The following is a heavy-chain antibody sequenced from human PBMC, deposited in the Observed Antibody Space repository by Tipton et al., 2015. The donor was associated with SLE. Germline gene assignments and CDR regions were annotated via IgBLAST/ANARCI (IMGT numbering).Heavy chain of an antibody. V-gene: IGHV4-59*11. CDR1: GPSISTHY. CDR2: ISYTCNT. J-gene: IGHJ2*01. Sequence: TLSLTCTVSGPSISTHYWSWIRQPPGKGLEWIGYISYTCNTNFNPSLKSRVTMSVATAKNQFSLRLTSVTAADTAMYYCARDSAVNFWYFDLWGRGTLVTV. CDR3: ARDSAVNFWYFDL.